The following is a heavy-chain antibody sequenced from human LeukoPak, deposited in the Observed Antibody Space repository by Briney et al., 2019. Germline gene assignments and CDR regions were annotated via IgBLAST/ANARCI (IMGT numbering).Heavy chain of an antibody. CDR2: MNPNSGNT. D-gene: IGHD3-9*01. Sequence: ASVKVSCKASGYTFTSYDINWVRQATGQGLEWMGWMNPNSGNTGYAQKFQGRVTMTRNTSISTAYMELSSLRSEDTAVYYCARLIRPSRYFDWLSLDYWGQGTLVTVSS. CDR1: GYTFTSYD. V-gene: IGHV1-8*01. CDR3: ARLIRPSRYFDWLSLDY. J-gene: IGHJ4*02.